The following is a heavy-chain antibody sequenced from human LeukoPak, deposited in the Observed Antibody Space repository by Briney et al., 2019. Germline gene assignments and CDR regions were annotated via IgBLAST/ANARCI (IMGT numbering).Heavy chain of an antibody. Sequence: GGSLRLSCAASGFTFSSYSMNWVRQAPGKGLEWVSSISSSSSYIYYADSVKGRFTISRDNAKNSLYLQMNSLRAEDTALYYCAKAFRFSSGWYDAFDVWGQGTMVTVSS. V-gene: IGHV3-21*04. CDR3: AKAFRFSSGWYDAFDV. CDR2: ISSSSSYI. J-gene: IGHJ3*01. D-gene: IGHD6-19*01. CDR1: GFTFSSYS.